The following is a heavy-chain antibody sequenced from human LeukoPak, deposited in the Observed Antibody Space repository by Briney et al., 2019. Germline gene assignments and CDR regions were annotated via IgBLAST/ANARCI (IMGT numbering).Heavy chain of an antibody. V-gene: IGHV1-18*01. Sequence: ASVKVSCKASGYTFTSYGISWVRQAPGQGLEWMGWISAYNGNTNYAQKLQGRVTMTTDTSTSTAYMELRSLRSDDTAVYYCARVGSGNYYCYYYMDVWGKGTTVTVSS. CDR1: GYTFTSYG. D-gene: IGHD3-3*01. J-gene: IGHJ6*03. CDR2: ISAYNGNT. CDR3: ARVGSGNYYCYYYMDV.